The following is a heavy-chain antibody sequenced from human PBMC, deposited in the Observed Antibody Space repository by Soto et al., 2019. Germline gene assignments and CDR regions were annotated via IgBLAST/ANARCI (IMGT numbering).Heavy chain of an antibody. CDR3: VKGKESGYRGAFDS. V-gene: IGHV3-23*01. J-gene: IGHJ4*02. CDR2: VSGSGSSP. CDR1: GFNFGSYA. D-gene: IGHD5-18*01. Sequence: GRSLRLSCAATGFNFGSYAMGWVRQAPGKGLEWVSGVSGSGSSPYYADSVKGRLTISKDKSKNTLYLDLNNLRSEDTAVYFCVKGKESGYRGAFDSWGQGTMVTVSS.